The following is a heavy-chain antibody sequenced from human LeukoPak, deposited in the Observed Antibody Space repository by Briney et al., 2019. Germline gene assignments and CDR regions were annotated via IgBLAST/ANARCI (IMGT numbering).Heavy chain of an antibody. CDR1: GFTFSDYY. Sequence: GGSLRLSCAASGFTFSDYYMAWIRQAPGKGLEYISCISGSGTAVSYVDSVKGRFTISRDNAKNSLYLQMNSLRVDDTAVYYCAGGAGRLIDYWGQGTLVTVSS. V-gene: IGHV3-11*01. D-gene: IGHD3-16*01. CDR2: ISGSGTAV. J-gene: IGHJ4*02. CDR3: AGGAGRLIDY.